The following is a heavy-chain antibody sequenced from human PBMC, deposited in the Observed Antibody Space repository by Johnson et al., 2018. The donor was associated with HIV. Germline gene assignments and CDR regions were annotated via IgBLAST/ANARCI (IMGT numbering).Heavy chain of an antibody. CDR2: ISSSGSTI. CDR1: GFTFSDYY. Sequence: QMLLVESGGGLVKPGGSLRLSCAASGFTFSDYYMSWIRQAPGKGLEWVSYISSSGSTIYYADSVKGRFTISRDNAKNSLYLQMNSLRAEDTAVYYCARDLRDIVVPDAFDIWGQGTMVTVSS. CDR3: ARDLRDIVVPDAFDI. J-gene: IGHJ3*02. V-gene: IGHV3-11*04. D-gene: IGHD5-12*01.